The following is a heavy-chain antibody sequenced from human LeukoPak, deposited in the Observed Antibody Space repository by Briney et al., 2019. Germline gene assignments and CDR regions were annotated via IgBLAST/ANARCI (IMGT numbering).Heavy chain of an antibody. CDR2: ISSSSSTI. D-gene: IGHD6-13*01. V-gene: IGHV3-48*01. Sequence: PGGSLRLSCAASGFTFSSYSMNWVRQAPGKGLEWVSYISSSSSTIYYADSVKGRFTISRDNAKNSLYLQMNSLRAEDTAVYYCAREKQQLDQGAFDIWGQGTMVTVSS. J-gene: IGHJ3*02. CDR1: GFTFSSYS. CDR3: AREKQQLDQGAFDI.